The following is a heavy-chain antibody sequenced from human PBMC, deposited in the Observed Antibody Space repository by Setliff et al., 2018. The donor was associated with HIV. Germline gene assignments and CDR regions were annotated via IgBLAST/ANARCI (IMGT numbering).Heavy chain of an antibody. CDR3: ARSDIACLSTWYYGMGV. D-gene: IGHD3-16*01. V-gene: IGHV1-2*02. CDR2: INPNTGAT. Sequence: GASVKVSCKASGYTFTGYFIHWVRLAPGQGLEWMGWINPNTGATRYAQKFQGRVTLTRDTSISTAYMELNRLRSDDTAVYYCARSDIACLSTWYYGMGVWGQGTTVTVSS. J-gene: IGHJ6*02. CDR1: GYTFTGYF.